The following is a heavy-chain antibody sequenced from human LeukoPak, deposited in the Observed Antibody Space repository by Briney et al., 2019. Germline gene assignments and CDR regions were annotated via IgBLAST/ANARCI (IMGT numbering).Heavy chain of an antibody. CDR1: GYSISSGYY. CDR3: ARGYCSSISCQPLDY. Sequence: PSETLSLTCAVSGYSISSGYYWGWIRQPPGKGLEWIGSIYRSGNTYYNPSLKSRVTISIDTSKNQFSLNLSSVTAAETAVYYCARGYCSSISCQPLDYWGQGTLVTVSS. J-gene: IGHJ4*02. D-gene: IGHD2-2*01. CDR2: IYRSGNT. V-gene: IGHV4-38-2*01.